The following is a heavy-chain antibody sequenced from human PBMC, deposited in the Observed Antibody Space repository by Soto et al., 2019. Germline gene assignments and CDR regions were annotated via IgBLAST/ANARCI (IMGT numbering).Heavy chain of an antibody. Sequence: SETLSLTCTVSGGSISSVDYYWSWIRQPPGKGLEWIGYIYYSGSTYYNPSLKSRVTISVDTSKNQFSLKLSSVTAADTAVYYCARLVQLLQGRWFDPWGQGTLVTVSS. J-gene: IGHJ5*02. CDR3: ARLVQLLQGRWFDP. CDR2: IYYSGST. CDR1: GGSISSVDYY. V-gene: IGHV4-30-4*01. D-gene: IGHD2-15*01.